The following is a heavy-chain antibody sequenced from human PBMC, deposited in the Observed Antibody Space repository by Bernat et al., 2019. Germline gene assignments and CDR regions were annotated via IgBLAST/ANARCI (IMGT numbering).Heavy chain of an antibody. Sequence: EGQLVESGGGLVQPGGSLRLSCGASGFTFSSAWMSWVRQAPGKGLEWVGRVKSKADGGTTDYAATVKGRFIISSDDSKNTAYLQMNGQKTEDPGVYYCTTLGPDRWGQGTLVTVSS. J-gene: IGHJ4*02. CDR3: TTLGPDR. V-gene: IGHV3-15*01. CDR2: VKSKADGGTT. CDR1: GFTFSSAW.